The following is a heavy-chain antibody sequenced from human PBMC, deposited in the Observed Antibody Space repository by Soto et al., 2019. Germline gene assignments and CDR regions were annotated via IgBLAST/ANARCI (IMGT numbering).Heavy chain of an antibody. D-gene: IGHD3-22*01. CDR1: GFSLSTSGVG. CDR2: IYWNDDK. V-gene: IGHV2-5*01. Sequence: SGPTLVNPTQTLTLTCTFSGFSLSTSGVGVGWIRQPPGKALEWLALIYWNDDKRYSPSLKSRLTITKDTSKNQVVLTMTNMDPVDTATYYCAPLYYYDSSGSRPYDAFDIWGQGTMVTVSS. J-gene: IGHJ3*02. CDR3: APLYYYDSSGSRPYDAFDI.